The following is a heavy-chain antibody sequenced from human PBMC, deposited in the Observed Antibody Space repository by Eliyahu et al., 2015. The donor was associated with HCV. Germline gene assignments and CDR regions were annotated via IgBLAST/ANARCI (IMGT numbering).Heavy chain of an antibody. V-gene: IGHV3-33*01. CDR1: GFTFSSYG. CDR2: IWYDGSNK. D-gene: IGHD2-2*02. J-gene: IGHJ6*02. Sequence: QVQLVESGGGVVQPGRSLRLSCAASGFTFSSYGMHWVRQAPGKGLEWVAVIWYDGSNKYYADSVKGRFTISRDNSKNTLYLQMNSLRAEDTAVYYCARDQGSIPYYYGMDVWGQGTTVTVSS. CDR3: ARDQGSIPYYYGMDV.